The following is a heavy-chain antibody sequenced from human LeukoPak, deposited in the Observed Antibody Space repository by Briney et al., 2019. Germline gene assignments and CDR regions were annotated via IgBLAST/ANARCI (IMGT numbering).Heavy chain of an antibody. D-gene: IGHD6-19*01. Sequence: PGGSLRLSCAASGFTFDDYAMHWVRQAPGKGLEWVSGISWNSGSIGYADSVKGRFTISRDNAKNSLYLQMNSLRVEDTALYYCAKEGQWLGSGFEYWGQGTLVTVSS. CDR3: AKEGQWLGSGFEY. J-gene: IGHJ4*02. V-gene: IGHV3-9*01. CDR2: ISWNSGSI. CDR1: GFTFDDYA.